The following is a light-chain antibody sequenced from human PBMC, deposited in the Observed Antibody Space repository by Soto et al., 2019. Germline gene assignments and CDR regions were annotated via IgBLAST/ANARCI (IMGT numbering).Light chain of an antibody. V-gene: IGKV3D-15*01. CDR2: YIS. Sequence: EIVMTQSPATLSVSPGETASLSCRASQSAGNFLAWYQQKPGQAPRLLIYYISTRATGIPARFSGSGSGTEFTLTISNLQSEDAAVYFCQQYNDWPRTFGQGTLLEI. CDR1: QSAGNF. J-gene: IGKJ5*01. CDR3: QQYNDWPRT.